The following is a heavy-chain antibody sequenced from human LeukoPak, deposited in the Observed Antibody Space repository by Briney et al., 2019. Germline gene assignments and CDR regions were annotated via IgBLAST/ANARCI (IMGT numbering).Heavy chain of an antibody. CDR2: IYYSGNT. CDR3: ARESEWSGFFVY. J-gene: IGHJ4*02. V-gene: IGHV4-39*02. CDR1: GGSITSTNYY. Sequence: SETLSLTCAVSGGSITSTNYYWGWIRQPPGKGLEWIGSIYYSGNTYYNPSLKSRVTLSVDTSKNHFSLKLNSVTAADTAVYYCARESEWSGFFVYWGQGTLVTVSS. D-gene: IGHD3-3*01.